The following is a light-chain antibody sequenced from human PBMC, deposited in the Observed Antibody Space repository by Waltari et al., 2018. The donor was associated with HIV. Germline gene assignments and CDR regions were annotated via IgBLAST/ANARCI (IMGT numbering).Light chain of an antibody. CDR3: ATWDDSLNGVL. J-gene: IGLJ2*01. Sequence: SVLTQPPSASGTPGQKVTISCSGSSSTIGSNSVSWYQQLPGAAPKLLIYRDTQRPSGVPDRFSGSKSGTSASLAISGLRSEDEAVYSCATWDDSLNGVLFGGGTNLNVL. V-gene: IGLV1-47*01. CDR1: SSTIGSNS. CDR2: RDT.